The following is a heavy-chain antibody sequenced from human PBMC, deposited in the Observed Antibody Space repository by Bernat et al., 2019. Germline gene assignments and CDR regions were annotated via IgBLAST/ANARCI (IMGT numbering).Heavy chain of an antibody. Sequence: EVQLVESGGGLVQPGGSLRVSCAASGFTFNSYWMHWVRQAPGKGLVWVSRINSDGSSTSYADSVKGRFTISRDNAKNSLYLQMNSLRDEDTAVYYCARDRYTRGSDAFDIWGQGTMVTVSS. V-gene: IGHV3-74*01. J-gene: IGHJ3*02. CDR1: GFTFNSYW. CDR2: INSDGSST. D-gene: IGHD3-16*02. CDR3: ARDRYTRGSDAFDI.